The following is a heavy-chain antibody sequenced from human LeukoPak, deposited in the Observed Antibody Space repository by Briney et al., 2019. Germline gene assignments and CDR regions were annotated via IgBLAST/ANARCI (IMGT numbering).Heavy chain of an antibody. Sequence: PSETLSLTRTVSGGSISSSSYYWGWIRQPPGKGLEWIGSIYYSGSTYYNPSLKSRVTISVDTSKNQFSLKLSSVTAADTAVYYCARHRGVGATLYYFDYWGQGTLVTVSS. CDR1: GGSISSSSYY. CDR2: IYYSGST. J-gene: IGHJ4*02. V-gene: IGHV4-39*01. CDR3: ARHRGVGATLYYFDY. D-gene: IGHD1-26*01.